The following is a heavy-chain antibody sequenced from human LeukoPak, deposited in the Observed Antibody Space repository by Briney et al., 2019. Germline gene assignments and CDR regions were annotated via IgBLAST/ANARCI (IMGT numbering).Heavy chain of an antibody. CDR3: ARGLEWLKFSDAFDI. CDR1: GGSFSGYY. D-gene: IGHD3-3*01. Sequence: SETLSLTCAVYGGSFSGYYWSWIRQPPGKGLEWIGEINHSGSTNYNPSLKSRVTISVDTSKNQFSLKLSSVTAADTAVYYCARGLEWLKFSDAFDIWGQGTMVTVSS. V-gene: IGHV4-34*01. J-gene: IGHJ3*02. CDR2: INHSGST.